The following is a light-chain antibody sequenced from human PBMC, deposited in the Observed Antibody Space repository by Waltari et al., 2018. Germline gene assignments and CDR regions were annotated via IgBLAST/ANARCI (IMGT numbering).Light chain of an antibody. CDR3: SSYTSSSTVV. V-gene: IGLV2-14*03. CDR1: SSDIGVYNF. CDR2: DDT. Sequence: QSALTQPASVTGSPGQSVTISCTGTSSDIGVYNFVSWYQQHPGKAPKLMIYDDTNRPSGVSDRFSASKSGNTASLTISGLQAEDEGDYYCSSYTSSSTVVFGGGTKLTVL. J-gene: IGLJ2*01.